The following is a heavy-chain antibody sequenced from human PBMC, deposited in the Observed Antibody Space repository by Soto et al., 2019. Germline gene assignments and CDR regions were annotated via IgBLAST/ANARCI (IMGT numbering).Heavy chain of an antibody. CDR2: IYYSGST. D-gene: IGHD6-13*01. J-gene: IGHJ6*02. Sequence: LSLTCTVSGGSISSGGYYWSWIRQHPGKGLEWIGYIYYSGSTYYNPSLKSRVTISVDTSKNQFSLKLSSVTAADTAVYYCAREPTRGIAAARSLYGMDVWGQGTTVTVSS. CDR1: GGSISSGGYY. V-gene: IGHV4-31*03. CDR3: AREPTRGIAAARSLYGMDV.